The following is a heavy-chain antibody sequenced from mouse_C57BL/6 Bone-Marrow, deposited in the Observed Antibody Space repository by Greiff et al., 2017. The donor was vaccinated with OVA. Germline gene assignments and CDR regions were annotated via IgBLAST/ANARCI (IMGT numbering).Heavy chain of an antibody. CDR1: GFSLTSYG. J-gene: IGHJ4*01. V-gene: IGHV2-4*01. CDR2: IWSGGST. CDR3: AKKADGCYAMDD. Sequence: VKLMESGPGLVQPSQSLSITCTVSGFSLTSYGVHWVRQPPGKGLEWLGVIWSGGSTDYNAAFISRLSISKDNSKSQVFFKMNSLQADDTAIYDCAKKADGCYAMDDWGQGTSVTVSS. D-gene: IGHD2-3*01.